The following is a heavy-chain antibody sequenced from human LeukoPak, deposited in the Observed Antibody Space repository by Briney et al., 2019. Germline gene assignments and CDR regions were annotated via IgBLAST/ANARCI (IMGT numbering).Heavy chain of an antibody. CDR1: GFTFSSYA. V-gene: IGHV3-23*03. D-gene: IGHD1-1*01. J-gene: IGHJ6*02. Sequence: PGGSLRLSCAASGFTFSSYAMSWVRQAPGKGLEWVAVIFNGGRTQYADSVKGRFTISRPNFMNSLFLQMNNLRVEDTATYYCVRDTTFRVYGTDVWGQGTTVIVSS. CDR3: VRDTTFRVYGTDV. CDR2: IFNGGRT.